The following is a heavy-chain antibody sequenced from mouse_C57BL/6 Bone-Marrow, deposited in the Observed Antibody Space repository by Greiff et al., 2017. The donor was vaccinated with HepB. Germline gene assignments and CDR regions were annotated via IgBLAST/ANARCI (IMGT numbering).Heavy chain of an antibody. D-gene: IGHD1-1*01. CDR1: GYTFTDHT. CDR3: AAGDYYGSSSPGAMDY. J-gene: IGHJ4*01. V-gene: IGHV1-78*01. CDR2: IYPRDGST. Sequence: VKLQESDAELVKPGASVKISCKVSGYTFTDHTIHWMKQRPEQGLEWIGYIYPRDGSTKYNEKFKGKATLTADKSSSTAYMQLNSLTSEDSAVYFCAAGDYYGSSSPGAMDYWGQGTSVTVSS.